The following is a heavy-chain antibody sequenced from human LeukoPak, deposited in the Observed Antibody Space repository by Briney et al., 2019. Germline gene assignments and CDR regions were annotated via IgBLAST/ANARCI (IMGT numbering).Heavy chain of an antibody. J-gene: IGHJ4*02. Sequence: GGSLRLSCAASGFTFSSHAMTWVRQAPGKGLGWVSHISGSGGSTYYADSVKGRFTISRDNSKNTLHLQMNSLRAEDAALYYCSKDRAESGGFGYSDCWGQGTLVTVSS. D-gene: IGHD1-26*01. CDR2: ISGSGGST. CDR3: SKDRAESGGFGYSDC. CDR1: GFTFSSHA. V-gene: IGHV3-23*01.